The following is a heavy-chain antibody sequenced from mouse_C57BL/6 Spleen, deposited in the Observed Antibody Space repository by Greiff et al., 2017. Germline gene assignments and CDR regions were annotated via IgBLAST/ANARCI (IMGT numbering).Heavy chain of an antibody. CDR3: ARTIVTRDYYYAMDY. D-gene: IGHD2-5*01. V-gene: IGHV2-2*01. J-gene: IGHJ4*01. CDR2: IRRGGGR. Sequence: VQLQQSGPGLVQPSQCLTISCTASGFSLTSYGVHWVRQSPGKGLEWLGVIRRGGGRDYNAAFISRLRINKDKSKSQVFFKMNSLQADDTAIYYCARTIVTRDYYYAMDYWGQGTSVTVSS. CDR1: GFSLTSYG.